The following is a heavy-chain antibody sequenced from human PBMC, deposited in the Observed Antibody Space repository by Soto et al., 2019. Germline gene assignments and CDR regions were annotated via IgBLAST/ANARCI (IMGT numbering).Heavy chain of an antibody. D-gene: IGHD1-7*01. J-gene: IGHJ6*03. Sequence: QVQLVQSGAEVKKPGASVKVSCKASGYKFTSYGISWVRQAPGQGLEWMGWISAYNGNTNYAQKLQGSVTMTTDTSTSTAYMELRSLRSDDTAVYSCARRTMYNWNYVPNHEFYYYYMDVWGKGTTVTVSS. CDR2: ISAYNGNT. V-gene: IGHV1-18*01. CDR1: GYKFTSYG. CDR3: ARRTMYNWNYVPNHEFYYYYMDV.